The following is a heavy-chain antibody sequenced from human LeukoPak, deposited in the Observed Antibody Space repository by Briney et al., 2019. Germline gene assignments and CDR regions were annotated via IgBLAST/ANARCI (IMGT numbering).Heavy chain of an antibody. CDR2: ISGSGGST. V-gene: IGHV3-23*01. CDR3: ATRGKRRDIVVVPAARFDY. CDR1: GFTFSSYA. D-gene: IGHD2-2*01. Sequence: PGGSLRLSCAASGFTFSSYAMSWVRQAPGKGLGWVSAISGSGGSTYYADSVKGRFTISRDNSKNTLYLQMNSLRAEDTAVYYCATRGKRRDIVVVPAARFDYWGQGTLVTVSS. J-gene: IGHJ4*02.